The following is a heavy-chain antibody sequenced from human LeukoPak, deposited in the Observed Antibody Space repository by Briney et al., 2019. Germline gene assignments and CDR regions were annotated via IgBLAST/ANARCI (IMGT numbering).Heavy chain of an antibody. J-gene: IGHJ6*03. CDR3: AALGVDTAMYYMDV. Sequence: SQTLSLTCTVSGGSISSSSYYWGWIRQPPGKGLEWIGSIYYSGSTYYNPSLKSRVTISVDTSKNQFSLKLSSVTAADTAVYYCAALGVDTAMYYMDVWGKGTTVTVSS. V-gene: IGHV4-39*01. CDR2: IYYSGST. D-gene: IGHD5-18*01. CDR1: GGSISSSSYY.